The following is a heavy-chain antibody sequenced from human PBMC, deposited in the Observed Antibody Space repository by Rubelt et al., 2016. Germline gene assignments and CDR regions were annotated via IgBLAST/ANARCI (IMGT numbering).Heavy chain of an antibody. V-gene: IGHV1-3*01. CDR2: INAGNGNT. CDR3: ARDLVGVVITTHDAFDI. Sequence: QVQLVQSGAEVKKPGASVKVSCKASGYTFTSYAMHWVRQATGQRLEWMGWINAGNGNTKYSQKFQGRGTITRDRAAGTAYMELSSLRSEDTAVYYCARDLVGVVITTHDAFDIWGQGTMVTVSS. J-gene: IGHJ3*02. D-gene: IGHD3-22*01. CDR1: GYTFTSYA.